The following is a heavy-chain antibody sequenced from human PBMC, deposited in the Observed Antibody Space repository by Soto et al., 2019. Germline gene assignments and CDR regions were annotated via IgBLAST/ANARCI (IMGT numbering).Heavy chain of an antibody. D-gene: IGHD4-17*01. J-gene: IGHJ3*02. Sequence: SETLSLTCAVYGGSFSGYYWSWIRQPPGKGLEWIGEINHSGSTNYNPSLKSRVTISVDTSKNQFSLKLSSVTAADTAVYYCARGYGAFDIWGQGTMVTV. CDR2: INHSGST. CDR1: GGSFSGYY. CDR3: ARGYGAFDI. V-gene: IGHV4-34*01.